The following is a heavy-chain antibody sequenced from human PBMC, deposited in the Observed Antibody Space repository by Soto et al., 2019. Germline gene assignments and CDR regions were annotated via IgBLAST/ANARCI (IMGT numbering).Heavy chain of an antibody. V-gene: IGHV1-2*04. CDR3: ARGIRARRFYDFWSGYSNRYYFDY. D-gene: IGHD3-3*01. CDR1: GYTFTGYY. CDR2: INPNSGGT. J-gene: IGHJ4*02. Sequence: QVQLVQSGAEVKKPGASVKVSCKASGYTFTGYYMHWVRRAPGQGLEWMGWINPNSGGTNYAQKFQGWVTMTRDTSIITAYMELSRLRSDDTAVYYCARGIRARRFYDFWSGYSNRYYFDYWGQGTLVTVSS.